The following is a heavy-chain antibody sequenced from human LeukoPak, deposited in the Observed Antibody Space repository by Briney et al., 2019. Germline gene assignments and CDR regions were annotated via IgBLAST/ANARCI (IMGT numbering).Heavy chain of an antibody. Sequence: SETLSLTCTVSGGSISSSSYYWGWIRQPPGKGLEWIGRIYTSGSTNYNPSLKSRVTISVDTSKNQFSLKLSSVTAADTAVYYCARAITMVRGVLWFDPWGQGTLVTVSS. V-gene: IGHV4-39*07. J-gene: IGHJ5*02. CDR1: GGSISSSSYY. D-gene: IGHD3-10*01. CDR3: ARAITMVRGVLWFDP. CDR2: IYTSGST.